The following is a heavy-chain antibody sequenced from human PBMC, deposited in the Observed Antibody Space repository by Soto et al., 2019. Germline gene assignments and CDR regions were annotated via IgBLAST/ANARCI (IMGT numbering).Heavy chain of an antibody. J-gene: IGHJ4*02. Sequence: ASVKVSCKASGGTFGSQGIAWVRQAPGQGLEWMGGFIAMLGTPTYAKKVQGRATISADESLTSSYLELRSLRSEDTGVYFCARGAMASFDYWGQGTVVTVSS. D-gene: IGHD5-18*01. CDR1: GGTFGSQG. CDR2: FIAMLGTP. V-gene: IGHV1-69*13. CDR3: ARGAMASFDY.